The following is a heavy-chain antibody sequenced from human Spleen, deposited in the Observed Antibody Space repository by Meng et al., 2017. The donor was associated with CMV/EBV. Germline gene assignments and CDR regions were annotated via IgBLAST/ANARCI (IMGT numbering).Heavy chain of an antibody. CDR2: ITPILGTA. J-gene: IGHJ4*02. CDR3: AREGSGQRDGYNYDYFDY. Sequence: SVKVSCKASGGTFNSYTISWVRQAPGQGLEWMGGITPILGTANYAQKFQGRVTITADESTSTAYMELSSLRSEDTAVYYCAREGSGQRDGYNYDYFDYWGQGTLVTVSS. V-gene: IGHV1-69*13. D-gene: IGHD5-24*01. CDR1: GGTFNSYT.